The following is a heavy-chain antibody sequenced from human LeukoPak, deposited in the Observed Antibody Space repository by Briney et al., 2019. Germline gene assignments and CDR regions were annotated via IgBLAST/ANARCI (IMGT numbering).Heavy chain of an antibody. J-gene: IGHJ4*02. D-gene: IGHD3-22*01. CDR3: AIDLPDYYDSSGKFDY. CDR2: ISGSGGST. CDR1: GGSFSTYY. V-gene: IGHV3-23*01. Sequence: ETLSLTCAVYGGSFSTYYWTWIRQSPGKGLEWVSAISGSGGSTYYADSVKGRLTISRDNSKNTLYLQMNSLRAEDTAVYYCAIDLPDYYDSSGKFDYWGQGTLVTVSS.